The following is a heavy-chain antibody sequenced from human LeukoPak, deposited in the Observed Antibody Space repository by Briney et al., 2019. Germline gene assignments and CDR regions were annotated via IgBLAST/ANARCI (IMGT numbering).Heavy chain of an antibody. D-gene: IGHD3-10*01. CDR1: GGSISSSNW. J-gene: IGHJ5*02. CDR3: ARVTGMVRGRWFDP. V-gene: IGHV4-4*02. Sequence: SGTLSPTCAVSGGSISSSNWWSWVRQPPGKGLEWFGEIYHSGSTNYNPSLKSRVTISVDKSKNQFSLKLSSVTAADTAVYYCARVTGMVRGRWFDPWGQGTLVTVSS. CDR2: IYHSGST.